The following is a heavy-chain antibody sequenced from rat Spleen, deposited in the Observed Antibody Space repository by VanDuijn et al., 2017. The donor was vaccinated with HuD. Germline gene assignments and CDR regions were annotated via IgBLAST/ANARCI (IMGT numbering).Heavy chain of an antibody. J-gene: IGHJ2*01. CDR2: ISYDGSST. CDR3: TTKAY. Sequence: EVQLVESGGGLVQPGRSLKLSCVASGFPFNNFWMTWIRQAPGKGLEWVASISYDGSSTYYRDSVKGRFTISRDDAKSTLYLQMGSLRSEDTATYYCTTKAYWGQGVMVTVSS. V-gene: IGHV5-31*01. CDR1: GFPFNNFW.